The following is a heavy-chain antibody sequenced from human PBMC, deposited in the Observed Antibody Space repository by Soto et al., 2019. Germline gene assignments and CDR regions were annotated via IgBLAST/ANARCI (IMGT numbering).Heavy chain of an antibody. Sequence: KASETLSLTCTVSGGSISSGDYYWSWIRQPPGKGLEWIGYIYYSGSTYYNPSLKSRVTISVDTSKNQFSLKLSSVTAADTAVYYCARYATTIFGVVTLPGGWFDPWGQGTLVTVSS. CDR3: ARYATTIFGVVTLPGGWFDP. J-gene: IGHJ5*02. D-gene: IGHD3-3*01. CDR1: GGSISSGDYY. V-gene: IGHV4-30-4*01. CDR2: IYYSGST.